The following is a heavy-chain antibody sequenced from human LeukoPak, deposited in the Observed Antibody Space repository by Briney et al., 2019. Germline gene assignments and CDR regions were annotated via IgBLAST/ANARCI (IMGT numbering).Heavy chain of an antibody. CDR2: ISNNEVVT. CDR1: GFTFSNYA. Sequence: GGSLRLSCSASGFTFSNYAIHWVRQTPGKGLEYVSAISNNEVVTYYADSVKGRFTISRDNSKNTAFLQMSSLRAEDTAVYYCVNGSATGLIDYWGQGTLVTVSS. CDR3: VNGSATGLIDY. J-gene: IGHJ4*02. D-gene: IGHD2-15*01. V-gene: IGHV3-64D*06.